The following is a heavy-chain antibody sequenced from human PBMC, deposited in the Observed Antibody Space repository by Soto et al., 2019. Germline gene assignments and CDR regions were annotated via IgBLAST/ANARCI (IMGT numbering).Heavy chain of an antibody. V-gene: IGHV6-1*01. Sequence: SQTPSPTFAISWDRVSSNSAAWNSIRHPPSRGLEWLGRTYYMSKWYNDYAVSVKSRITINPDTPKNQCSLQLNSLTPGDTAVNHGAIDCANVTIFGSFIPSRDNDFDYWGQGTLVTVSS. CDR2: TYYMSKWYN. CDR1: WDRVSSNSAA. D-gene: IGHD3-3*01. CDR3: AIDCANVTIFGSFIPSRDNDFDY. J-gene: IGHJ4*01.